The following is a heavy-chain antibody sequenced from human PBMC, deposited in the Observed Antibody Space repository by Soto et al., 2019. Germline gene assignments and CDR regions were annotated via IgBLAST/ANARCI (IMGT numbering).Heavy chain of an antibody. D-gene: IGHD2-15*01. V-gene: IGHV1-46*01. CDR1: GYTFTSYY. Sequence: QVQLVQSGAEVKKPGASVKVSCKASGYTFTSYYMHWVRQAPGQGLEWMGIISPSGGSTSYAQKFQGRVTMTRDTSTSTVYMELSSLRSEDTAVYYCAREGGGILYQRYGMDVWGQGTTVTVSS. CDR3: AREGGGILYQRYGMDV. CDR2: ISPSGGST. J-gene: IGHJ6*02.